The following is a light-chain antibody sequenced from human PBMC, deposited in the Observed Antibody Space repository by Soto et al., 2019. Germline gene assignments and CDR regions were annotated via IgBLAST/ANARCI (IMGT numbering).Light chain of an antibody. CDR3: QVWDSSSDHVV. V-gene: IGLV3-21*02. CDR2: DDS. J-gene: IGLJ2*01. Sequence: SYELTQPPSVSVAPGQTARITCGGNNIGSESVHWYQQKPGQAPVLVVYDDSDRPSGIPERFSGSNSGITATLTISRVEAGDEADYYCQVWDSSSDHVVFGGGTKVTV. CDR1: NIGSES.